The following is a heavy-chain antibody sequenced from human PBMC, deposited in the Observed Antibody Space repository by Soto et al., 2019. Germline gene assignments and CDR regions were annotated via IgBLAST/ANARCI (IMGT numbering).Heavy chain of an antibody. J-gene: IGHJ4*02. CDR3: ARLISFPLYYFDY. CDR2: IYYIGST. V-gene: IGHV4-59*08. CDR1: GGSISSYY. Sequence: SETLSLTCTVSGGSISSYYWSWIRQPPGKGLEWIGYIYYIGSTNYNPSLKSRVTISVDTSKNQFSLKLSSVTAADTAVYYCARLISFPLYYFDYWGQGTLVTVSS.